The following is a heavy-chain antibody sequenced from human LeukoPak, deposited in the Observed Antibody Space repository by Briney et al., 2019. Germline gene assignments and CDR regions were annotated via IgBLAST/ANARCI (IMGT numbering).Heavy chain of an antibody. CDR2: ISGSGGST. CDR3: AKRGGYCSGGSCYSGWFDP. J-gene: IGHJ5*02. D-gene: IGHD2-15*01. Sequence: GGSLRLSCAASGFTFSSYGMSWVRQAPGKGLEWVSAISGSGGSTYYADSVKGRFTISRDNSKNTLYLQMNSLRAEDTAVYYCAKRGGYCSGGSCYSGWFDPWGQGTLVTVSS. CDR1: GFTFSSYG. V-gene: IGHV3-23*01.